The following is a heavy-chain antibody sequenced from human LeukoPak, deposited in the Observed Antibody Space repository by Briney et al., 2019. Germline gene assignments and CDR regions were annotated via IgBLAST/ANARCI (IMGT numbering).Heavy chain of an antibody. CDR1: DGSINSYY. D-gene: IGHD6-19*01. CDR3: ARPSSGGFDY. J-gene: IGHJ4*02. V-gene: IGHV4-4*07. Sequence: SETLSLTCTVSDGSINSYYWSWIRQPAGKGLEWIGRIYSDGTTNYNPSLKSRVTMSVDTSKNQFSLRLTSVTAADTAVYYCARPSSGGFDYWGQGTLVTVSS. CDR2: IYSDGTT.